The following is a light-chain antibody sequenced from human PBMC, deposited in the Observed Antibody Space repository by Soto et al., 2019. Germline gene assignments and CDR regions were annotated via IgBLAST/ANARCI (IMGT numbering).Light chain of an antibody. CDR3: QHFGSSPGYT. CDR2: GAS. Sequence: EIELTQSPGTLFLSPGERATLSCRASQSVSSSSLAWYQQKPGQAPRILIYGASSRATGIPDRFSGSGSGTDFTLTISRLEPEDFAVYFCQHFGSSPGYTFGQGTKLQIK. J-gene: IGKJ2*01. CDR1: QSVSSSS. V-gene: IGKV3-20*01.